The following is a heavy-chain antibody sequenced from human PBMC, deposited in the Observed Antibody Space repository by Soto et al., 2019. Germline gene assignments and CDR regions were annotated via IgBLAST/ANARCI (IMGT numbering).Heavy chain of an antibody. Sequence: EVQLLESGGGLVQPGGSLRLSCAASGFTFSSYAMSWVRQAPGKGLEWVSAISGSGGSTYYADSVKGRFTISRDNPKNTLYLQMNSLRAEDTAVYYCAKGRYSSSWYYWFDPWGQGTLVTVSS. CDR2: ISGSGGST. J-gene: IGHJ5*02. D-gene: IGHD6-13*01. CDR1: GFTFSSYA. CDR3: AKGRYSSSWYYWFDP. V-gene: IGHV3-23*01.